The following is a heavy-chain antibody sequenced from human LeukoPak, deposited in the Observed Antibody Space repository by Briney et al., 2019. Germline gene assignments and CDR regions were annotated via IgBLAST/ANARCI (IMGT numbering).Heavy chain of an antibody. CDR2: ITNSGSTK. J-gene: IGHJ4*02. V-gene: IGHV3-11*04. CDR1: TSSFSDYY. CDR3: AREASSSGWCFLDY. D-gene: IGHD6-19*01. Sequence: GGSLRLSCAASTSSFSDYYMSWVRQAPGKGLEWISYITNSGSTKYYADSVKGRFTISRDNYKNTLFLQMNSLRAEDTAVYYCAREASSSGWCFLDYWGQGTLVTVSS.